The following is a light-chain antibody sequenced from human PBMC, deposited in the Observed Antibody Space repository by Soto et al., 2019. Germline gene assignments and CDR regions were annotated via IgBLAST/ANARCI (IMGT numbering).Light chain of an antibody. CDR3: QQYGGSPET. Sequence: EIVLTQSPGTLSLSPGERATLSCRASQSVTNSYLAWYYQKPGQAPRLIIFGASNRATGIPDRFSGSGSGKDFTLTISRLEPEDFAVYYCQQYGGSPETFGQGTKVEIK. V-gene: IGKV3-20*01. CDR2: GAS. CDR1: QSVTNSY. J-gene: IGKJ1*01.